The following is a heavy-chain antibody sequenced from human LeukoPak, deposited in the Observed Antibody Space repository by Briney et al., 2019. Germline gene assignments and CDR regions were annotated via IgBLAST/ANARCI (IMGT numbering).Heavy chain of an antibody. CDR1: GFTFSSYA. Sequence: GGSLRLSCSASGFTFSSYAMHWVRQAPGKRLEYVSAISSNGGSTYYADSVKGRFTISRDNSKNTLYLQMSSPRAEDTAVYYCSRWSFENDAFDIWGQGTMVTVSS. V-gene: IGHV3-64D*06. J-gene: IGHJ3*02. CDR2: ISSNGGST. D-gene: IGHD4-23*01. CDR3: SRWSFENDAFDI.